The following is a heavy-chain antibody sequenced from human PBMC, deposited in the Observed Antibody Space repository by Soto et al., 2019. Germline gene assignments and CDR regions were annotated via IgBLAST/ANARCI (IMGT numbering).Heavy chain of an antibody. CDR2: ISGSGSTI. D-gene: IGHD2-2*01. V-gene: IGHV3-23*01. CDR1: GFTFSSYA. CDR3: AAIVVVPAAPMDA. Sequence: SLRLSCAASGFTFSSYAMSWVRQAPGKGLEWVSAISGSGSTIYYADSVKGRFTVSRDNAKSSLYLQMNSLRAEDTAVYYCAAIVVVPAAPMDAWGQGTTVTVSS. J-gene: IGHJ6*02.